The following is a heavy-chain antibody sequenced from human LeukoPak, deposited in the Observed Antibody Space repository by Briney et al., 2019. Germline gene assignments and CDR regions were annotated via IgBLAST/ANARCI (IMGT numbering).Heavy chain of an antibody. Sequence: GGSLRLSCAASGFTFSSYGMHWVRQAPGKGLEWVAVISYDGSNKYYADSVKGRFTISRDNSKNTLYLQMNSLRAEDTAVYYCAKDLEAVAGTGNPFDYWGQGTLVTVSS. CDR1: GFTFSSYG. V-gene: IGHV3-30*18. J-gene: IGHJ4*02. CDR2: ISYDGSNK. D-gene: IGHD6-19*01. CDR3: AKDLEAVAGTGNPFDY.